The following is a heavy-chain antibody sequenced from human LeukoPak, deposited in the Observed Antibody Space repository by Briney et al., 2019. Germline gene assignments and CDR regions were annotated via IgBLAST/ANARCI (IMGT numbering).Heavy chain of an antibody. D-gene: IGHD3-22*01. CDR1: GGSISSYY. CDR3: ARGADSSGYYSIFYFDY. V-gene: IGHV4-59*01. J-gene: IGHJ4*02. CDR2: TYYSGST. Sequence: PSETLSLTCTVSGGSISSYYWIWIRQPPGKGLEWIGYTYYSGSTNYNPSLKSRVTISVDTSKNQFSLKLSSVTAADTAVYYCARGADSSGYYSIFYFDYWGQGTLVTVSS.